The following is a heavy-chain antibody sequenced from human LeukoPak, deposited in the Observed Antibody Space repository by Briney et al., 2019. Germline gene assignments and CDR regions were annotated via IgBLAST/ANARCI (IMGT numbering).Heavy chain of an antibody. Sequence: GGSLRLSCVVSGFSFGSEAMSWVRQAPGRGLEWVSSISPGGGTTYYADSVKGRFTISRDNSENTLYMEMNSLRAEDTAIYYCAESRSGSANWALRIFDNRGQGTLVSVSS. V-gene: IGHV3-23*01. CDR1: GFSFGSEA. D-gene: IGHD3-10*01. CDR2: ISPGGGTT. CDR3: AESRSGSANWALRIFDN. J-gene: IGHJ4*02.